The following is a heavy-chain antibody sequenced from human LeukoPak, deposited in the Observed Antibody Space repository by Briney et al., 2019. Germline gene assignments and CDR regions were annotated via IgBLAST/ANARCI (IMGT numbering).Heavy chain of an antibody. J-gene: IGHJ4*02. Sequence: SETLSLTCAVYGGSFSGYYWSWIRQPPGKGLEWIGEINHSGSTNYNPSLKSRVTISVDTSKNQFSLKLSSVTAADTAVYYCARVLGRGALSEGPWGQGTLVTVSS. V-gene: IGHV4-34*01. CDR2: INHSGST. D-gene: IGHD3-16*02. CDR3: ARVLGRGALSEGP. CDR1: GGSFSGYY.